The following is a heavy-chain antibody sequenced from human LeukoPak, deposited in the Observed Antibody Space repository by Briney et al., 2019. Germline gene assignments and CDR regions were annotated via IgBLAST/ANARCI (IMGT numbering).Heavy chain of an antibody. J-gene: IGHJ6*02. V-gene: IGHV3-48*03. CDR3: ARDSTRYYGMDV. Sequence: GGSLRLSCAASGFIFSSYEMNWVRQAPGKGLEWVSYIRNSGTTIYYADSVKGRFTISRDNAKNSLYLQMNSLRAEDTAVYYCARDSTRYYGMDVWGQGTTVTVSS. CDR2: IRNSGTTI. D-gene: IGHD2/OR15-2a*01. CDR1: GFIFSSYE.